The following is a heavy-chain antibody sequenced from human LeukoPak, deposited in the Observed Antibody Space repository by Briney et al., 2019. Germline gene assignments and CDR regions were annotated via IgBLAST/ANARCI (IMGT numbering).Heavy chain of an antibody. CDR3: VRDRELTY. Sequence: ASETLSLTCTVSGGSVSSGSYYWSWIRQPPGKGLEWIGYIYYSGSTIYNPSLRSRVTISVDTSKNQFSLKLNSVTAADTAVYYCVRDRELTYWSQGTLVTVSS. J-gene: IGHJ4*02. D-gene: IGHD1-26*01. V-gene: IGHV4-61*01. CDR1: GGSVSSGSYY. CDR2: IYYSGST.